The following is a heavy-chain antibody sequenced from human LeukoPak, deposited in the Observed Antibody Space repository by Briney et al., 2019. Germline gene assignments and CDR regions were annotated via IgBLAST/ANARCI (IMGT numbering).Heavy chain of an antibody. CDR3: AKVVEDPNYQLSHFDY. J-gene: IGHJ4*02. CDR1: GFTFSDHL. V-gene: IGHV3-72*01. Sequence: GGSLSLSCVVSGFTFSDHLLDWVRQAPGKGLEWVGRSRNKAKSYTTEYAASVKGRFTISRDDSKNSLYLQMNSLKTEDTAVYYCAKVVEDPNYQLSHFDYWGQGTLVTVSS. D-gene: IGHD2-2*01. CDR2: SRNKAKSYTT.